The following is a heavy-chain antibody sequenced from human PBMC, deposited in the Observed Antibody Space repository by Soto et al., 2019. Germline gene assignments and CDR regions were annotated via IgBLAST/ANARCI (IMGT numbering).Heavy chain of an antibody. Sequence: EVQFLESGGGSVQPGGSLRLSCAASGFTFSSYAMHWVRRPPAKGLEWVSSISGSGGTAYYADSVKDRFTISRDSLVNTLYLQMNGLRAADTAVYYCAKGRGQNWNFDYCGQGTLVTVTP. CDR1: GFTFSSYA. CDR2: ISGSGGTA. CDR3: AKGRGQNWNFDY. J-gene: IGHJ4*02. D-gene: IGHD1-1*01. V-gene: IGHV3-23*01.